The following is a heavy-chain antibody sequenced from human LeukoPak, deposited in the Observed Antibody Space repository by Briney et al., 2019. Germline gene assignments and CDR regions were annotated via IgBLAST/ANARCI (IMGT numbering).Heavy chain of an antibody. J-gene: IGHJ4*02. Sequence: GGSLRLSCAASGFTFSTYWMSWVRQAPGKGLEWVANIKQDGSEKYYLDSVKGRFTISRDNAKNSLYLQMNSLRAEDTAVYFCTREAAAGIDYWGQGTLVTVSS. V-gene: IGHV3-7*01. CDR1: GFTFSTYW. CDR2: IKQDGSEK. D-gene: IGHD6-13*01. CDR3: TREAAAGIDY.